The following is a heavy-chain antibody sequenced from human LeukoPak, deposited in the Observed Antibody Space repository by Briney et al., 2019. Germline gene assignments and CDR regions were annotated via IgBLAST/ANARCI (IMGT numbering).Heavy chain of an antibody. CDR2: ISWNSGSI. J-gene: IGHJ4*02. CDR3: ATLAASPPDY. D-gene: IGHD6-13*01. CDR1: GFTFDDYA. V-gene: IGHV3-9*01. Sequence: QAGRSLRLSCAASGFTFDDYAMHWVRQAPGKGLEWVSGISWNSGSIVYADSVKGRFTISRDNAKNSLYLQMNSLRAEDTALYYCATLAASPPDYWGQGTLVTVSS.